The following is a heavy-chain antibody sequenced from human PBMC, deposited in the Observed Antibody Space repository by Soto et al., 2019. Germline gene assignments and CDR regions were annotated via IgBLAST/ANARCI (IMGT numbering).Heavy chain of an antibody. CDR2: IYYSGST. Sequence: QLQLQESGPGLVKPSETLFLTCTVSGASISSSSYYWGWIRQPPGKGLEYIGNIYYSGSTYYNPSLKTRVIISVDTSKNHFSLNLSSVTAADTAVYYCARPIGQCLVSWGQGTLVTVSS. D-gene: IGHD6-19*01. V-gene: IGHV4-39*02. CDR3: ARPIGQCLVS. J-gene: IGHJ5*02. CDR1: GASISSSSYY.